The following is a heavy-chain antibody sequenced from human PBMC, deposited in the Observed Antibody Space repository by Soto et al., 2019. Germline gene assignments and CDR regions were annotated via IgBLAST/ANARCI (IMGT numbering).Heavy chain of an antibody. CDR3: AKGAEYFQH. CDR1: GFTFSSYG. J-gene: IGHJ1*01. CDR2: ISYDGSNK. Sequence: QVQLVESGGGVVQPGRSLRLSCAASGFTFSSYGMHWVRQAPGKGLEWVAVISYDGSNKYYADSVKGRFTISRDNSMNTLYLQMNSLRAEDTAVYYCAKGAEYFQHWGQGTLVTVSS. V-gene: IGHV3-30*18.